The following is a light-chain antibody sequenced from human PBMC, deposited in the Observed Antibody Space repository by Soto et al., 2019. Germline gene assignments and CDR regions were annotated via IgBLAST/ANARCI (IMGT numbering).Light chain of an antibody. CDR3: QQYNVYSWT. J-gene: IGKJ1*01. V-gene: IGKV1-5*01. Sequence: DIQMTQSPSTLSASVGDRVTITCRASQSISSWLAWYQQKPGKAPKLLIYDASSLESGVPSRFSGSGSGTEFTLTISSLQPDDFATYYCQQYNVYSWTFGQGTKVEIK. CDR1: QSISSW. CDR2: DAS.